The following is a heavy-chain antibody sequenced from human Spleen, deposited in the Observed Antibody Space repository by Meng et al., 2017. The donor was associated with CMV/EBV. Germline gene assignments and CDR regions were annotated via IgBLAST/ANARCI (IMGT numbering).Heavy chain of an antibody. CDR3: ARRGMTIVGFDY. J-gene: IGHJ4*02. V-gene: IGHV2-5*01. Sequence: CTFSGFSLSTNGVGVGWIRQPPGKALEWLALIYWNDDKHYSPSLRSRLTITKDTSKNQVVLTMTNMDPVDTATYYCARRGMTIVGFDYWGQGTLVTVSS. D-gene: IGHD1-26*01. CDR2: IYWNDDK. CDR1: GFSLSTNGVG.